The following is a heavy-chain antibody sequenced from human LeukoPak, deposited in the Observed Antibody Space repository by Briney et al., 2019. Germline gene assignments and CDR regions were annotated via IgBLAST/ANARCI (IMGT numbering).Heavy chain of an antibody. CDR1: GFTFSSYS. V-gene: IGHV3-21*01. D-gene: IGHD6-13*01. J-gene: IGHJ4*02. CDR2: ISSSSSYI. Sequence: GGSLRLSCAASGFTFSSYSMNWVRQAPGKGLEWVSSISSSSSYIYYADSVKGRFTISRDNAKNSLYLQMNSLRAEDTAVYYCARDRIAAAGIPDYWGQGTLVTVSS. CDR3: ARDRIAAAGIPDY.